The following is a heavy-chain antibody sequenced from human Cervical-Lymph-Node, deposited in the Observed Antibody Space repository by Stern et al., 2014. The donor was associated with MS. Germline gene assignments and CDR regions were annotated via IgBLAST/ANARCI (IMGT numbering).Heavy chain of an antibody. CDR1: GDSISSGNYY. J-gene: IGHJ4*02. CDR3: ATQGRALAPD. Sequence: QLQLQESGPGLVKPSQTLSLTCTVSGDSISSGNYYWSWIRQPAGKGLEWIGRIYSSGTTYYNPSLRSRVTISIDTSNNQLSLKLISVTATDTAVYYCATQGRALAPDWGQGTLVTVSS. V-gene: IGHV4-61*02. CDR2: IYSSGTT.